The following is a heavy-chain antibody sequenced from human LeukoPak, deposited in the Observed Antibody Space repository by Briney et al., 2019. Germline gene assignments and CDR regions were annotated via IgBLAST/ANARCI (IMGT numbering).Heavy chain of an antibody. D-gene: IGHD5-24*01. V-gene: IGHV3-23*01. CDR1: GFTFSTYA. CDR2: ISGRGGTT. J-gene: IGHJ3*01. Sequence: PGGSLRLSCAASGFTFSTYAMSWVRQAPGKGLEWVSGISGRGGTTYYADSVKGRFTISRDNSKNTLSLQMNSLRVEDTAMYFCAKDIQLSTWGLGTMVAVSS. CDR3: AKDIQLST.